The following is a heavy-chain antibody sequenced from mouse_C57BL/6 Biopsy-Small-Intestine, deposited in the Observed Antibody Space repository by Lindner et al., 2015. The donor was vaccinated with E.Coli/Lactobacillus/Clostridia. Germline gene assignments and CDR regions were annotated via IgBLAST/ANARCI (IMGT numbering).Heavy chain of an antibody. J-gene: IGHJ4*01. CDR2: MSPNNGNT. CDR3: ARDPGRDSGYDLLWFLDL. Sequence: SVKVSCKASGYGFTDYDISWVRQASGQGLEWVGWMSPNNGNTGYAQKFQGRVTMTRDTSISTAYMELKGLRSEDTAVYYCARDPGRDSGYDLLWFLDLWGQGALVTVSS. CDR1: GYGFTDYD. V-gene: IGHV1S45*01. D-gene: IGHD1-2*01.